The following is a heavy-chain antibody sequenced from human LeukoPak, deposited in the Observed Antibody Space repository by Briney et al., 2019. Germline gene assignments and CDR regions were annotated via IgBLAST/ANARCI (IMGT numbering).Heavy chain of an antibody. CDR2: ISAYNGNT. CDR3: ARQREYYDILTGYYRGQYNWFDP. CDR1: GYTFTSYG. V-gene: IGHV1-18*01. Sequence: GASVKVSCKASGYTFTSYGISWLRQAPGQGLEWMGWISAYNGNTNYAQKLQGRVTMTTDTSTSTAYMELRSLRSDDTAVYYCARQREYYDILTGYYRGQYNWFDPWGQGTLVTVSS. D-gene: IGHD3-9*01. J-gene: IGHJ5*02.